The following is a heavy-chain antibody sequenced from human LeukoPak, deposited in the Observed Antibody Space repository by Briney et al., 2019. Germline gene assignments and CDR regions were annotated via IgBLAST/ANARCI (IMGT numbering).Heavy chain of an antibody. J-gene: IGHJ4*02. CDR1: GFTFDDYA. D-gene: IGHD6-6*01. CDR2: ISGDGGST. V-gene: IGHV3-43*02. CDR3: AREMYSSSSGDY. Sequence: GGSLRLSCAASGFTFDDYAMHWVRQAPGKGLEWVSLISGDGGSTYYADSVKGRFTISRDNAKNSLYLQMNSLRAEDTAVYYCAREMYSSSSGDYWGQGTLVTVSS.